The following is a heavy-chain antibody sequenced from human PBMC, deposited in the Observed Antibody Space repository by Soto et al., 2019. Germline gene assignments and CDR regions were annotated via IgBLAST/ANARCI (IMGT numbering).Heavy chain of an antibody. Sequence: QVQLVQSGAEVKKPGSSVKVSCQASGGSFSGQAVSWVRQAPGQGLEWLGGIIPIFRKTNYARKFQGRLTITADESTGTASMELTSLRSEDTSIYYCASVPNLGQGTLVTVSS. CDR2: IIPIFRKT. V-gene: IGHV1-69*01. CDR1: GGSFSGQA. CDR3: ASVPN. J-gene: IGHJ4*02.